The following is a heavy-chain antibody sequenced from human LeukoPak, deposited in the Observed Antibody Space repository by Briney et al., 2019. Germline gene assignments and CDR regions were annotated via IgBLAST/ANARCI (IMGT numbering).Heavy chain of an antibody. J-gene: IGHJ4*02. Sequence: GGSLRLSCAASGFTLSSYAMSWVRQAPGKGLEWVSAISDSGNTYNADSVKGRFTISRDSSKNTLFLQMNRLRPQDAAVYYCAKAPVTTCRYAYCYPFDYWGQGTLVSVSS. CDR3: AKAPVTTCRYAYCYPFDY. D-gene: IGHD2-21*01. CDR1: GFTLSSYA. CDR2: ISDSGNT. V-gene: IGHV3-23*01.